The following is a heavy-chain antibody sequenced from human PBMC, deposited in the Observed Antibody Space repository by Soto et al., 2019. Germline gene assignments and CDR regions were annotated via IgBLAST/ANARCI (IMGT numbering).Heavy chain of an antibody. D-gene: IGHD6-19*01. CDR1: GFTFSMSG. V-gene: IGHV3-30*18. CDR2: IYYDGSEQ. J-gene: IGHJ4*02. CDR3: AKEESSGWYRTADY. Sequence: QVQLVESGGGVFQPGRSLRLSCAASGFTFSMSGMHWVRQAPGEGLEWVGVIYYDGSEQYYGDSVKGRFTISRDNSKNTLYLQMNSLRDEDTAVYYCAKEESSGWYRTADYWGQGTLVTVSS.